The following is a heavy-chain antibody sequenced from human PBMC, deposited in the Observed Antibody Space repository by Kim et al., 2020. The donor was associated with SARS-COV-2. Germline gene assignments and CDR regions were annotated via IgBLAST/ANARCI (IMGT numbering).Heavy chain of an antibody. V-gene: IGHV4-39*01. Sequence: SETLSLTCTVSGGSISSSSYYWGWIRQPPGKGLEWIGSIYYSGSTYYNPSLKSRVTISVDTSKNQFSLKLSSVTAADTAVYYCARLEGGGSCYACFDYWGQGTLVTVSS. CDR1: GGSISSSSYY. CDR2: IYYSGST. CDR3: ARLEGGGSCYACFDY. J-gene: IGHJ4*02. D-gene: IGHD2-15*01.